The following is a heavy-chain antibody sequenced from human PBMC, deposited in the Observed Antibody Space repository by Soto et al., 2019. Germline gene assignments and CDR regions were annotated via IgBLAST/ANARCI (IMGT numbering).Heavy chain of an antibody. CDR1: GFIFSTYA. CDR2: IWYDGTNK. D-gene: IGHD3-10*01. V-gene: IGHV3-33*01. J-gene: IGHJ6*02. CDR3: ARPGNTSSYYFYGMDV. Sequence: QVQLVESGGGVVQPGKSVRLSCTASGFIFSTYAMHWVRQAPGKGLEWVALIWYDGTNKYYRDSVEGRFTISRDNSKNTLYLQMNNLRGEDTAVYYCARPGNTSSYYFYGMDVWGPGTSVTVSS.